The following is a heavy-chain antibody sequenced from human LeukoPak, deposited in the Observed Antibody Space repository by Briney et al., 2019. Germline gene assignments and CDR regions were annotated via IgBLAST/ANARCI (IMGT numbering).Heavy chain of an antibody. D-gene: IGHD1-1*01. CDR1: GYTFTSYG. CDR2: INPLTGST. Sequence: ASVKVSCKASGYTFTSYGISWVRQAPRQGLEWVGWINPLTGSTGYAQKFQGRVTMTRDTSISTTYMELTRLRSDDTAVYFCARYTELLGRHFDYWGQGTPVTVFS. J-gene: IGHJ4*02. CDR3: ARYTELLGRHFDY. V-gene: IGHV1-2*02.